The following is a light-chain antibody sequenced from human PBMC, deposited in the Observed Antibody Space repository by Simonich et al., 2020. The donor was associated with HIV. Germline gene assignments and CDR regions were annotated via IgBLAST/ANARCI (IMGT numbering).Light chain of an antibody. CDR1: NSDVGSYNL. Sequence: QSALTKPASVSGSPGRSITIPCPGTNSDVGSYNLVSGNQQHQGKAPKVMLYEGSERPSGVSKRFSGSKSGNTASLTISGLQAEDEADYYCQSYDSSLSAWVFGGGTKLTVL. CDR2: EGS. CDR3: QSYDSSLSAWV. V-gene: IGLV2-14*02. J-gene: IGLJ3*02.